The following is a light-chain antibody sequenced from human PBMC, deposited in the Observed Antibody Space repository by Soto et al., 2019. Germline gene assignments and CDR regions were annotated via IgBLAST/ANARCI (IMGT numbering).Light chain of an antibody. V-gene: IGKV3-15*01. Sequence: EIVMTQSPATLSVSPGERATLSCRASQTVSRSLAWYQQRPGQAPRLLIYGASTRATGVSDRFSGSGSGTDFTLTISSLQSEDFAVYYCQQYIDWPPYTFGQGTKVEIK. J-gene: IGKJ2*01. CDR1: QTVSRS. CDR3: QQYIDWPPYT. CDR2: GAS.